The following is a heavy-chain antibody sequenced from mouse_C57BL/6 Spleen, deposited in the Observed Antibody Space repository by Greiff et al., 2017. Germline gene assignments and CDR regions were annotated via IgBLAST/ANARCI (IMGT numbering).Heavy chain of an antibody. CDR2: INPSSGYT. J-gene: IGHJ2*01. V-gene: IGHV1-4*01. CDR1: GYTFTSYT. D-gene: IGHD2-1*01. Sequence: QVQLKESGAELARPGASVKMSCKASGYTFTSYTMHWVKQRPGQGLEWIGYINPSSGYTKYNQKFKDKATLTADKSSSTAYMQLSSLTSEDSAVYYCARSGYYGNYVGYWGQGTTLTVSS. CDR3: ARSGYYGNYVGY.